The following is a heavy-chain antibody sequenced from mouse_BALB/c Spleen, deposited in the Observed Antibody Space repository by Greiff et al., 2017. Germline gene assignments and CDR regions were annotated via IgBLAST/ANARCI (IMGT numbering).Heavy chain of an antibody. V-gene: IGHV1S41*01. CDR2: IAPGSGST. Sequence: DLVKPGASVKLSCKASGYTFTSYWITWIKQRPGQGLEWIGRIAPGSGSTYYNEMFKGKATLTVDTSSSTAYIQLSSLSSEASAVYFCARRGITTAYWYVDVWGAGTTVTVSS. CDR3: ARRGITTAYWYVDV. J-gene: IGHJ1*01. D-gene: IGHD2-4*01. CDR1: GYTFTSYW.